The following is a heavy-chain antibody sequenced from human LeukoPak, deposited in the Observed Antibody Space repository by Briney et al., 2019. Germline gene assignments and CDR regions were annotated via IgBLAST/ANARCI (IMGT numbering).Heavy chain of an antibody. CDR1: GYTFTSYG. CDR3: ARVDDILTGYYFGDY. J-gene: IGHJ4*02. CDR2: ISAYNGNT. D-gene: IGHD3-9*01. V-gene: IGHV1-18*01. Sequence: ASVKVSCKASGYTFTSYGISWVRQAPGQGLEGMGWISAYNGNTNYAQKLQGRVTMTTDTSTSTAYMELRSLRSDDTAVYYCARVDDILTGYYFGDYWGQGTLVTVSS.